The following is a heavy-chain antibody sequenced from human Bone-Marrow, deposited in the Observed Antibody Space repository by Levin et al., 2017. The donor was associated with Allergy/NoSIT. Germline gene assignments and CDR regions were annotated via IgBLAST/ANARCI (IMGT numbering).Heavy chain of an antibody. V-gene: IGHV4-59*01. CDR2: IYYSGST. D-gene: IGHD5-18*01. CDR3: ARDQSSYGYYYYGMDV. Sequence: SQTLSLTCTVSGGSISSYYWSWIRQPPGKGLEWIGYIYYSGSTNYNPSLKSRVTISVDTSKNQFSLKLSSVTAADTAVYYCARDQSSYGYYYYGMDVWGQGTTVTVSS. J-gene: IGHJ6*02. CDR1: GGSISSYY.